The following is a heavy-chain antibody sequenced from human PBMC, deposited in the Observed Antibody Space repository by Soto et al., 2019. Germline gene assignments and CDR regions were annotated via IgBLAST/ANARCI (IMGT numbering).Heavy chain of an antibody. J-gene: IGHJ4*02. V-gene: IGHV1-2*04. CDR3: ASDEGSDLVATSIDY. CDR1: GYTFTGYY. Sequence: GASVKVSFKASGYTFTGYYMHWVRQAPGQGLEWMGWINPNSGGTNYAQKFQGWVTMTRDTSISTAYMELSRLRSDDTAVYYCASDEGSDLVATSIDYWGQGTLVTVSS. CDR2: INPNSGGT. D-gene: IGHD5-12*01.